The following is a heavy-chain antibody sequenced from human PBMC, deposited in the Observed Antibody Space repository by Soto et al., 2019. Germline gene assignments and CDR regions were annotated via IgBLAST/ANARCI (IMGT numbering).Heavy chain of an antibody. CDR1: GGSVSSGSYY. CDR3: ARERDGGGYFDY. D-gene: IGHD2-15*01. J-gene: IGHJ4*02. CDR2: IYYSGST. Sequence: QVQLQESGPGLVKPSETLSLTCTVSGGSVSSGSYYWSWIRQPPGKGLEWVGYIYYSGSTNYNPSLKSRVTISVDTPKNQFSLKLSSVTAADTAVYYCARERDGGGYFDYWGQGTLVTVSS. V-gene: IGHV4-61*01.